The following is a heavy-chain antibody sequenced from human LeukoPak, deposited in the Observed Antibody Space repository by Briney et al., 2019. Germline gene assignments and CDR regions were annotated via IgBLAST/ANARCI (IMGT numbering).Heavy chain of an antibody. CDR2: IYPVDSDT. CDR1: GYSFTNYW. CDR3: ARLQSSSSRYYYYYGMDV. Sequence: GESLKISCKGPGYSFTNYWIARVRQMPGKGLEWMGIIYPVDSDTRYSPSFQGQVTISADKSISTAYLQWSSLKASDTAMYYCARLQSSSSRYYYYYGMDVWGQGTTVTVSS. D-gene: IGHD6-6*01. V-gene: IGHV5-51*01. J-gene: IGHJ6*02.